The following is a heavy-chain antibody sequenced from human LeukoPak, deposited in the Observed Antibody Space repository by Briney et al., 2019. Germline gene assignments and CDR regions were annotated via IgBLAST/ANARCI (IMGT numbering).Heavy chain of an antibody. V-gene: IGHV3-53*01. CDR1: GFTVSSND. D-gene: IGHD3-22*01. J-gene: IGHJ4*02. CDR2: IYSGGRK. CDR3: AIYDSSGYYNY. Sequence: PGGSLRLSCAASGFTVSSNDMSWVRQAPGKGLEGVTVIYSGGRKFYADPVRGRFTISRDKSKNTLYLQMNSLRAEDTAVYYCAIYDSSGYYNYWGQGTLVTVSS.